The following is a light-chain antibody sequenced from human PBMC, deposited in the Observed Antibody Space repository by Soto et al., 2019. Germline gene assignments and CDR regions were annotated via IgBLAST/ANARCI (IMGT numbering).Light chain of an antibody. CDR3: QQYGSSRT. V-gene: IGKV3-20*01. J-gene: IGKJ1*01. CDR2: GTS. Sequence: LVLTQSPGALCLSRGEKASLSYRASERIYSAYLGWYQQKPGQAPRLLIYGTSSRATGIPDRFSGSGSGTDFTLTISRLEPEDFAVYYCQQYGSSRTFGQGTKVDI. CDR1: ERIYSAY.